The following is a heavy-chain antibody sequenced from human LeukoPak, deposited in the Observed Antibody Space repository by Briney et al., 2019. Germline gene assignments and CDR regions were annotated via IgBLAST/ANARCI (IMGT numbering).Heavy chain of an antibody. D-gene: IGHD5-24*01. CDR2: INHSGST. J-gene: IGHJ4*02. Sequence: SETLSLTCAVYGGSFSGYYWSWIRQPPGKGLEWIGEINHSGSTYYNPSLKSRVTISVDTSKNQFSLKLSSVTAADTAVYYCARHRRDGYNYDDYWGQGTLVTVSS. V-gene: IGHV4-34*01. CDR3: ARHRRDGYNYDDY. CDR1: GGSFSGYY.